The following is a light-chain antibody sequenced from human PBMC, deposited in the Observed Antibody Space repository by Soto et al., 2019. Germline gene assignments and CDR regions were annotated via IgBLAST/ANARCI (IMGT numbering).Light chain of an antibody. CDR3: MQALQTPPA. Sequence: DIVMTHSPLSLPVTPGEPASISCRSSQSLLHSNGYNYLDCYLQKPGQSPQLLIYLGSNRASGVPDRFSGSGSGTDFTLKISRVEAEDVGVYYCMQALQTPPAFGQGNKVAIK. CDR1: QSLLHSNGYNY. V-gene: IGKV2-28*01. J-gene: IGKJ1*01. CDR2: LGS.